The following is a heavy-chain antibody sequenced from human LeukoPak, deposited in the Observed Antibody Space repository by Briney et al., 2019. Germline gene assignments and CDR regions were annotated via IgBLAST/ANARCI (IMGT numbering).Heavy chain of an antibody. Sequence: GGSLRLSCAASGFTFSSYWMHWVRQAPGKGLVWVSRINSDGSSTSYADSVKGRFTISRDNAKNSLYLQMNSLRAEDTAVYYCAREHFDWFFGDYYYYMDVWGKGTTVTISS. D-gene: IGHD3-9*01. J-gene: IGHJ6*03. V-gene: IGHV3-74*01. CDR1: GFTFSSYW. CDR2: INSDGSST. CDR3: AREHFDWFFGDYYYYMDV.